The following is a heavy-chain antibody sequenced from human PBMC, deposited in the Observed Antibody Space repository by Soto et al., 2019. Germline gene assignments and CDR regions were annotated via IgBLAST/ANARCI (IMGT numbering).Heavy chain of an antibody. CDR2: ISWNSGSI. J-gene: IGHJ6*02. D-gene: IGHD6-6*01. V-gene: IGHV3-9*01. CDR1: GFTFDDYA. Sequence: EVQLVESGGGLVQSGRSLRLSCAASGFTFDDYAMHWVRQAPGKGLEWVSGISWNSGSIGYADSVKGRFTISRDNAKNSLYLQMNSLRAEDTALYYCAKALGEYSSIPSGYYYGMDVWGQGTTVTVSS. CDR3: AKALGEYSSIPSGYYYGMDV.